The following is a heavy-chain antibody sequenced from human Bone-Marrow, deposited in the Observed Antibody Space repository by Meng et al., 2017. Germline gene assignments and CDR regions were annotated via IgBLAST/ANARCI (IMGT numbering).Heavy chain of an antibody. V-gene: IGHV4-59*01. CDR1: GGSISHYF. J-gene: IGHJ4*02. Sequence: SETLSLTCTVSGGSISHYFWSSLRQPPGKGLEWIGYIFYNGNTNYSPSLKSRVSISVDVSQSQFSLKLNSVTAADTAVYYCARLGNWNQFDSWGQGTLVTVSS. CDR3: ARLGNWNQFDS. CDR2: IFYNGNT. D-gene: IGHD1-1*01.